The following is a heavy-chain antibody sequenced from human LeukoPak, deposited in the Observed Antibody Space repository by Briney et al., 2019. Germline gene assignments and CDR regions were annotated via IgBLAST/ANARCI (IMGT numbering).Heavy chain of an antibody. Sequence: ASVNVSCKISGYTLTEVSMHWVRQAPGQGLEWMGGFDPADGEPIYANKSQGRVTMSEDTSTDTAYMDLSSLRSEDTAVYYCATEVVGYGDVHYFDAWGQGTLVTVSS. CDR3: ATEVVGYGDVHYFDA. D-gene: IGHD4-17*01. V-gene: IGHV1-24*01. J-gene: IGHJ4*02. CDR1: GYTLTEVS. CDR2: FDPADGEP.